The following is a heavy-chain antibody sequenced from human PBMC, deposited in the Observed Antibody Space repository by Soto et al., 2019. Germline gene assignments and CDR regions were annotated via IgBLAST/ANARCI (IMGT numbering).Heavy chain of an antibody. Sequence: QVQLVQSGAEVKKPGSSVKVSCKASGGTFSSYTISWVRQAPGQGLEWMGRIIPILGIANYAQKFQGRVTITADKSTSTAYKELSSLRSEDTAVYYCARGPDCGGDCFPSPGEYYFDYWGQGTLVTVSS. J-gene: IGHJ4*02. D-gene: IGHD2-21*02. CDR1: GGTFSSYT. V-gene: IGHV1-69*02. CDR3: ARGPDCGGDCFPSPGEYYFDY. CDR2: IIPILGIA.